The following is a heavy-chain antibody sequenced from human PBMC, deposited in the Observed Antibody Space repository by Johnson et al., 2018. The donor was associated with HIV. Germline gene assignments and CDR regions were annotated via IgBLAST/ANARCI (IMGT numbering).Heavy chain of an antibody. CDR2: ISSDGSNK. V-gene: IGHV3-30*18. D-gene: IGHD6-13*01. Sequence: QVQLVESGGGVVQPGRSLRLSCAASGFTFSSSGMHWVRQAPGKGLEWVAVISSDGSNKYYAASVKGRFTISRDNSKNTLYLQMNSLRAEDTAVYYCAKGLGRAAAGTRNAFDIWGQGTMVTVSS. J-gene: IGHJ3*02. CDR3: AKGLGRAAAGTRNAFDI. CDR1: GFTFSSSG.